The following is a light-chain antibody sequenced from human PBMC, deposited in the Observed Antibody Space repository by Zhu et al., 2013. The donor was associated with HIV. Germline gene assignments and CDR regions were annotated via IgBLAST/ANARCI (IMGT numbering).Light chain of an antibody. CDR2: DAS. CDR3: QQYGSSPRYS. Sequence: EIVLTQSPATLSLSPGERATLSCRASQSVSSYLAWYQQKPGQAPRLLIYDASNRATGIPDRFSGSGSGTDFSLSISRLEPEDFAVYYCQQYGSSPRYSFGQGTKLEIK. CDR1: QSVSSY. J-gene: IGKJ2*03. V-gene: IGKV3-20*01.